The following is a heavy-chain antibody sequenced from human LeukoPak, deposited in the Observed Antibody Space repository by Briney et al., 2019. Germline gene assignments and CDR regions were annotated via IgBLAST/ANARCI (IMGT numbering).Heavy chain of an antibody. D-gene: IGHD5-24*01. Sequence: ASVKVSCKASGYTFSDYYIHWVRQAPGQGLEWMGWININSGNPTYAQDFTGRFVFSLDTSVSTAYLQISSLKAEDTAVYYCARETKDGHFDYWGQGTLVTVSS. V-gene: IGHV7-4-1*02. J-gene: IGHJ4*02. CDR2: ININSGNP. CDR1: GYTFSDYY. CDR3: ARETKDGHFDY.